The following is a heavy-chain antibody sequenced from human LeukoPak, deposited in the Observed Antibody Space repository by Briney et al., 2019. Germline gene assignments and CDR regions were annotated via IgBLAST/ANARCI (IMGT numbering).Heavy chain of an antibody. CDR3: ARRWATTDYYNVLEP. CDR2: VYYRGST. V-gene: IGHV4-59*11. Sequence: SETLSLTCTVSGDSISSHFWTWIRQPPGKGLEFIGYVYYRGSTYYNTSLKSRVTISVDTSKNQFSLNLNSVTTADTAVYYCARRWATTDYYNVLEPWGQGTLVTASS. J-gene: IGHJ5*02. CDR1: GDSISSHF. D-gene: IGHD1-26*01.